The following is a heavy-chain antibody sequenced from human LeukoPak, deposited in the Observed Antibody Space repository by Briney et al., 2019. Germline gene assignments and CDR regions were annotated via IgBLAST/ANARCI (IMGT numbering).Heavy chain of an antibody. CDR3: AKDIDYYGSGRGAFDI. CDR1: GFTFDDYA. Sequence: GGSLRLSCAASGFTFDDYAMHWVRHAPGKGLEWVSGISWNSGSIGYADSVKGRFTISRDNAKNSLYLQMNSLRAEDTALYYCAKDIDYYGSGRGAFDIWGQGTMVTVSS. J-gene: IGHJ3*02. V-gene: IGHV3-9*01. D-gene: IGHD3-10*01. CDR2: ISWNSGSI.